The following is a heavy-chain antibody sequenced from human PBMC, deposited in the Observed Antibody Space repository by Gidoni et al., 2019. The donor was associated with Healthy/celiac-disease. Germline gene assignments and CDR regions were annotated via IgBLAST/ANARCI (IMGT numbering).Heavy chain of an antibody. D-gene: IGHD3-3*01. V-gene: IGHV5-10-1*03. Sequence: EVQLVQSGAEVKKPGESLRISCKGSGYSFTSYWISWVRQMPGKGLEWMGRIDPSDSYTNYSPSFQGHVTISADKSISTAYLQWSSLKASDTAMYYCARHYGDYDFWSGPNHFDYWGQGTLVTVSS. CDR3: ARHYGDYDFWSGPNHFDY. CDR2: IDPSDSYT. CDR1: GYSFTSYW. J-gene: IGHJ4*02.